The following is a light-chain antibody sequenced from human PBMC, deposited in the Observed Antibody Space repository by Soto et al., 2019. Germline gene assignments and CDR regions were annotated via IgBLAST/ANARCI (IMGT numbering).Light chain of an antibody. Sequence: EIVMTQSPATLSVSQGERATLSCRASGSVSNNFAWYQQKHGQTPRLLIHGASARATAIPASFSGSGSGTVFTPIICGLQSEVFAVYYLQQDNSLPLTFGGGTKVEIK. V-gene: IGKV3-15*01. CDR1: GSVSNN. J-gene: IGKJ4*01. CDR2: GAS. CDR3: QQDNSLPLT.